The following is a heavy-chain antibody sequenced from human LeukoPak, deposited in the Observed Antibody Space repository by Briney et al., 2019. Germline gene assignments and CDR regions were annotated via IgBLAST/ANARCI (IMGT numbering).Heavy chain of an antibody. CDR1: GYSFTSYW. CDR3: AIHKFQYFDTYNWFDR. Sequence: GESVKISCKGSGYSFTSYWSSWVRQMPGKGLEWMGGIVPSAYYTYYSPSFQGHVAISADKSISTAYQQWSSLKASDTAMYYCAIHKFQYFDTYNWFDRWREGTLVSVSS. CDR2: IVPSAYYT. D-gene: IGHD3-9*01. J-gene: IGHJ5*02. V-gene: IGHV5-10-1*01.